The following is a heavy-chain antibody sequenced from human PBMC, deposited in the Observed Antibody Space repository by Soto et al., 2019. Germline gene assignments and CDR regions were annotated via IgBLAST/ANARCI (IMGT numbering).Heavy chain of an antibody. Sequence: QVQMVQSGAEVKKPGSSVKVSCKASGGTFRTSAFSWVRQAPGQGLEWVGGIMPVFRRPKYAQNFHERVTITADESTSTAYMEFNSLRSVDTAVYYCARDKDRLQLGGNYYFILDVWGQGTAVTVSS. J-gene: IGHJ6*02. D-gene: IGHD1-1*01. CDR2: IMPVFRRP. CDR1: GGTFRTSA. V-gene: IGHV1-69*12. CDR3: ARDKDRLQLGGNYYFILDV.